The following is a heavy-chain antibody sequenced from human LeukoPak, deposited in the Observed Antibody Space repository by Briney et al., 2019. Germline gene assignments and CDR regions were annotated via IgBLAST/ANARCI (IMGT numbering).Heavy chain of an antibody. CDR3: AKDTSAWWYHRAYMNV. CDR1: GFTFSDYA. CDR2: ISGSGDKT. Sequence: GGSLRLSCAASGFTFSDYAMSWVRQAPGESLEWVSAISGSGDKTFHADSVKGRFTTPRDNSKNTLSLQMSSLRVEDSAVYFCAKDTSAWWYHRAYMNVWGTGTTVTVSS. J-gene: IGHJ6*03. D-gene: IGHD2-15*01. V-gene: IGHV3-23*01.